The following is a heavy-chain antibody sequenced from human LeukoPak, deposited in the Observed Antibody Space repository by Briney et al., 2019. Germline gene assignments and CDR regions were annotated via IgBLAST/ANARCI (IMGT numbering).Heavy chain of an antibody. CDR3: ARWACSGDSCYMVYFDY. CDR2: INPNSGGT. J-gene: IGHJ4*02. CDR1: GYTFTDGYN. V-gene: IGHV1-2*02. D-gene: IGHD2-15*01. Sequence: GASVKVSCKASGYTFTDGYNVNWVRQAPGQGLEWMGWINPNSGGTKYTQKFQGRVTMTRDTSISTAYMELSSLTSDDTAVYYCARWACSGDSCYMVYFDYWGQGTPVTVSS.